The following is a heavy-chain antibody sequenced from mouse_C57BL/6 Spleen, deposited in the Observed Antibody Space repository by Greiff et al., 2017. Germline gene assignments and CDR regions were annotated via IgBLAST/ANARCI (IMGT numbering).Heavy chain of an antibody. V-gene: IGHV2-2*01. CDR1: GFSLTSYG. Sequence: VQLQQSGPGLVQPSQCLSITCTVSGFSLTSYGVHWVRQSPGKGLEWLGVIWSGGSTDYNAAFISRLSISKDNSKSQVFFKMNSLQADDSAIYCWAREYYFDYWGQGTTLTVSS. CDR3: AREYYFDY. J-gene: IGHJ2*01. CDR2: IWSGGST.